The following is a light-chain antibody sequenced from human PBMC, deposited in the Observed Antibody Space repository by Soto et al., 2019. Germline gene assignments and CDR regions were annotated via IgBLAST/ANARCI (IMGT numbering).Light chain of an antibody. V-gene: IGKV3-20*01. CDR3: QQYASSGT. CDR1: QSFSSTF. CDR2: GAS. J-gene: IGKJ1*01. Sequence: DILLTQSPDSLSLSPGDRATLSCRASQSFSSTFFAWYQQKPGQAPRLLIYGASRRATGIPDRFSGSGSGTDFTLTISRLETEDFAVYYCQQYASSGTFGQGTKVEIK.